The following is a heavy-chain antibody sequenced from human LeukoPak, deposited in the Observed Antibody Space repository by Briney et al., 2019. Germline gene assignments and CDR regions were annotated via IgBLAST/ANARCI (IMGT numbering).Heavy chain of an antibody. J-gene: IGHJ4*02. CDR3: ARDPRYCSSTSCPRFDY. Sequence: ASVKVSCKASGYTFTAYYMHWVRQAPGQGLEWMGRINPNSGGTNYAQKFQGRVTMTRDTSISTAYMELSRLRSDDTAVYYCARDPRYCSSTSCPRFDYWGQGTLVTVSS. V-gene: IGHV1-2*06. CDR1: GYTFTAYY. CDR2: INPNSGGT. D-gene: IGHD2-2*01.